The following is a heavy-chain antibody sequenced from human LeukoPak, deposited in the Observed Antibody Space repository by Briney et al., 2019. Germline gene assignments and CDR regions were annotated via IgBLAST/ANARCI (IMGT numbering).Heavy chain of an antibody. V-gene: IGHV3-48*04. J-gene: IGHJ4*02. CDR1: GFTFSSYS. CDR3: ARNHPNGGGGRYFDRLPIY. D-gene: IGHD3-9*01. CDR2: ISSSSTI. Sequence: GGSLRLSCAASGFTFSSYSMNWVRQAPGKGLEWVSYISSSSTIYYADSVRGRFTISRDNAKKSLNLQMNSLRAEDTAVYYCARNHPNGGGGRYFDRLPIYWGQGTLVTVSS.